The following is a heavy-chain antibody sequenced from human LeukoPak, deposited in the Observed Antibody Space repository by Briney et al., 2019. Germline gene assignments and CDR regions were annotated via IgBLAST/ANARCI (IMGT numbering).Heavy chain of an antibody. V-gene: IGHV3-49*04. J-gene: IGHJ4*02. CDR2: IRSKAFGGTT. CDR1: GFTFGNNG. D-gene: IGHD1-20*01. Sequence: GGSLRLSCPASGFTFGNNGMSWVRQAPGKGLECIGFIRSKAFGGTTEYAASVKGIFTISRDDSKTIAYLHMNSLKTEDTAVYYCTRAPYYNYVNLDYWGQGTLVAVSS. CDR3: TRAPYYNYVNLDY.